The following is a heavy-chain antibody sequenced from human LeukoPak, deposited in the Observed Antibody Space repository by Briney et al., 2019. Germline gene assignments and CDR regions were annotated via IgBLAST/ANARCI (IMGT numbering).Heavy chain of an antibody. CDR2: ISRSSSTI. CDR1: GFTYSSYS. Sequence: PGGSLRLSCAASGFTYSSYSMNWVHQAPGKGLDWVSYISRSSSTIYYAAPVKGRFTISRDNAKDSLYLQMNSVRAEDTAVYYCASFPGGENYWGQGTLVTVSS. J-gene: IGHJ4*02. D-gene: IGHD3-16*01. V-gene: IGHV3-48*01. CDR3: ASFPGGENY.